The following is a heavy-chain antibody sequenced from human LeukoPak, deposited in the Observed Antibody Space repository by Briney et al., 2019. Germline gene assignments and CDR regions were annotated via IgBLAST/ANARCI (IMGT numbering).Heavy chain of an antibody. J-gene: IGHJ4*02. D-gene: IGHD3-9*01. CDR3: ARAGRGLRYFDWLSSPPFDY. CDR1: GGSISSSSYY. Sequence: PSETLSLTCTVSGGSISSSSYYWGWIRQPPGKGLEWIGSIYYSGSTYYNPSLKSRVTISVDTSKNQFSLKLSSVTAADTAVYYCARAGRGLRYFDWLSSPPFDYWGQGTLVTVSS. V-gene: IGHV4-39*07. CDR2: IYYSGST.